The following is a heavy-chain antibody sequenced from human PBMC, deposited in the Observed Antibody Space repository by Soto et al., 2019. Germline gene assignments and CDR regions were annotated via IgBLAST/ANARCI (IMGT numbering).Heavy chain of an antibody. D-gene: IGHD3-10*01. CDR2: INSASSTI. J-gene: IGHJ6*03. CDR3: ARGRKYGSGTGNSYYYYMDV. Sequence: GGSLRLSCAASGFTFSSYSMNWVRQAPGKGLEWVSYINSASSTIYYADSVKGRFTISRDNAKNSLYLQMNSLRAEDTAVYHCARGRKYGSGTGNSYYYYMDVWGKGTTVTVSS. V-gene: IGHV3-48*01. CDR1: GFTFSSYS.